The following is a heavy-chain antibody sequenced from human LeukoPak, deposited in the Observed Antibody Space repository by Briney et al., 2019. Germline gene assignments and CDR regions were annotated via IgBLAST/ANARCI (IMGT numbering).Heavy chain of an antibody. Sequence: GASVKVSCKASGGTFSSYAISWVRPAPGQGLEWMGGIIPIFGTANYAQKFQGRVTITTDESTSTAYMELSSLRSEDTAVYYCARDGVRVDTAMVTWGQGTLVTVSS. D-gene: IGHD5-18*01. CDR3: ARDGVRVDTAMVT. CDR1: GGTFSSYA. CDR2: IIPIFGTA. V-gene: IGHV1-69*05. J-gene: IGHJ5*02.